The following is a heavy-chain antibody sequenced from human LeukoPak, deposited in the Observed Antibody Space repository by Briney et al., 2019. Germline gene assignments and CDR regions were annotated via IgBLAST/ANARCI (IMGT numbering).Heavy chain of an antibody. CDR2: ISYDGSNK. V-gene: IGHV3-30-3*01. CDR3: ARAPYYYDSSGYHYYGMDV. D-gene: IGHD3-22*01. J-gene: IGHJ6*02. Sequence: PGGSLRLSCAASGLTFSSHWMHWVRQAPGKGLEWVAVISYDGSNKYYADSVKGRFTISRDNSKNTLYLQMNSLRAEDTAVYYCARAPYYYDSSGYHYYGMDVWGQGTTVTVSS. CDR1: GLTFSSHW.